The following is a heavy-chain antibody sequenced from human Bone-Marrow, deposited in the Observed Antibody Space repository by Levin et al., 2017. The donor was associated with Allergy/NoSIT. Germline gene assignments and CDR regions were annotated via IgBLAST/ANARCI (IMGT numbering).Heavy chain of an antibody. D-gene: IGHD6-19*01. CDR1: GFTVSSNY. CDR3: AAEYSSGWFPKKRKYYFDY. V-gene: IGHV3-53*01. Sequence: GESLKISCAASGFTVSSNYMSWVRQAPGKGLEWVSVIYSGGSTYYADSVKGRFTISRDNSKNTLYLQMNSLRAEDTAVYYCAAEYSSGWFPKKRKYYFDYWGQGTLVTVSS. CDR2: IYSGGST. J-gene: IGHJ4*02.